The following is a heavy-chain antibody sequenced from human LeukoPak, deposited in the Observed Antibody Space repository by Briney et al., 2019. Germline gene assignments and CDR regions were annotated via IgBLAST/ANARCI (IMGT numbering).Heavy chain of an antibody. CDR3: ARARLGRCTNGICRYFDY. J-gene: IGHJ4*02. CDR2: IHHSGST. CDR1: GEPFTGYY. D-gene: IGHD2-8*01. Sequence: SETLSLTCAVYGEPFTGYYWSWIRQSPERGLEWLGEIHHSGSTNYNPSLKRPDTLSVDASRNEVSLKVDSVTAADTAVYFCARARLGRCTNGICRYFDYWGQGSLVTVSS. V-gene: IGHV4-34*01.